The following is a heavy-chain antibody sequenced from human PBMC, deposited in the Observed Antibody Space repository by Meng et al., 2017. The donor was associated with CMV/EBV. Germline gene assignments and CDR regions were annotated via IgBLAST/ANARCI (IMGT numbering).Heavy chain of an antibody. CDR1: GFTFNSYS. J-gene: IGHJ4*02. Sequence: SCKASGFTFNSYSMNWVRQAPGKGLEWVSSISSSGSWIYYADSARGRFSISRDNAKNSLYLQMNSLRAEDTAVYYCVSEPYDTLTGLPGWYFDTWGQGALVTVSS. CDR3: VSEPYDTLTGLPGWYFDT. V-gene: IGHV3-21*06. CDR2: ISSSGSWI. D-gene: IGHD3-9*01.